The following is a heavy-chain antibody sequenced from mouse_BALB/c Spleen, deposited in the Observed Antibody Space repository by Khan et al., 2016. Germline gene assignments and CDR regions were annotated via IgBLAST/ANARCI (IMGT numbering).Heavy chain of an antibody. J-gene: IGHJ3*01. CDR2: IDPANGNT. CDR1: GFNIKDTY. Sequence: VQLQQSGAELVKPGASVKLSCTASGFNIKDTYMHWVKQRPEQGLEWIGRIDPANGNTKYDPKFQGKATITADTSSNTAYLQLSSLTSEDTAVYYCASWDYDADFADWCQWTMVTVS. CDR3: ASWDYDADFAD. D-gene: IGHD2-4*01. V-gene: IGHV14-3*02.